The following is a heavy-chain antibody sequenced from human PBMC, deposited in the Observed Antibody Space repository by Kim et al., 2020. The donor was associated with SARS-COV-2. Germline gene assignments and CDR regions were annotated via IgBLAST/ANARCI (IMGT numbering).Heavy chain of an antibody. J-gene: IGHJ5*02. V-gene: IGHV1-69*01. Sequence: AQKFQGRVTITADESTSTAYMELSSLRSEDTAVYYCARGGQWLVRGWFDPWGQGTLVTVSS. CDR3: ARGGQWLVRGWFDP. D-gene: IGHD6-19*01.